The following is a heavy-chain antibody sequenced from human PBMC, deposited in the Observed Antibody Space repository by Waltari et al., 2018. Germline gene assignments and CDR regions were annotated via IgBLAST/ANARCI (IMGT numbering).Heavy chain of an antibody. J-gene: IGHJ3*02. CDR3: ARQAATTRAFDI. D-gene: IGHD2-15*01. V-gene: IGHV4-38-2*01. CDR1: GYSISSGYY. Sequence: QVQLQESGPGLVKPSETLSLTCAVSGYSISSGYYWGWIRQPPGKGLEWIGNIYHSGSTYYNPSLKSRVTISVDTSKNQFSLKLSSVTAADTAVYYCARQAATTRAFDIWGQGTMVTVSS. CDR2: IYHSGST.